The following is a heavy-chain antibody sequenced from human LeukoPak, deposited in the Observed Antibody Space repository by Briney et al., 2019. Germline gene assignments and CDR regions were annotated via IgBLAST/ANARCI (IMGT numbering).Heavy chain of an antibody. CDR1: GFTFSSYG. CDR2: ISGSGGST. CDR3: ARDRYYYDSSGPAWD. Sequence: GGSLRLSCAASGFTFSSYGMSWVRQAPGKGLEWVSAISGSGGSTYYADSVKGRFTISRDNAKNSLYLQMNSLRAEDTAVYYCARDRYYYDSSGPAWDWGQGTLVTVSS. V-gene: IGHV3-23*01. J-gene: IGHJ4*02. D-gene: IGHD3-22*01.